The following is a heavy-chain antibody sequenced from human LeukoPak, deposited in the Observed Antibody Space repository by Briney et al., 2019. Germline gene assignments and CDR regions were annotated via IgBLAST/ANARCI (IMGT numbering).Heavy chain of an antibody. V-gene: IGHV1-2*02. CDR1: GYTFTGYY. J-gene: IGHJ4*02. CDR2: INANSGGT. Sequence: ASVKVSCKASGYTFTGYYMHWVRQAPGQGLEWMGWINANSGGTNYAQKFQGRVTMTRDTSSSTAYMELSRLRSDDTAVYYCARDPGGIVRTPTTVTTTVTTAFDYWGQGTLVTVSS. D-gene: IGHD4-17*01. CDR3: ARDPGGIVRTPTTVTTTVTTAFDY.